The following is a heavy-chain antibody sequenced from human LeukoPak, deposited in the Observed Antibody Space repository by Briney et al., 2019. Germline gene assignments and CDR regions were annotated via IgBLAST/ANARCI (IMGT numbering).Heavy chain of an antibody. CDR2: ISWNSGSI. CDR3: AKDITAAGEGDNY. Sequence: GRSLRLSCAASGFTFDDYAMHWVRQAPGKGLEWVSGISWNSGSIGYADSVKGRFTISRDNAKNSLYLQMNSLRAEDTALYYCAKDITAAGEGDNYWGQGTLVTVSS. J-gene: IGHJ4*02. CDR1: GFTFDDYA. V-gene: IGHV3-9*01. D-gene: IGHD7-27*01.